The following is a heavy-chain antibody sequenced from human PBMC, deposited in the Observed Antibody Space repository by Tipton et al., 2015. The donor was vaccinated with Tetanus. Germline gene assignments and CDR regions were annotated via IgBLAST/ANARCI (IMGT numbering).Heavy chain of an antibody. CDR1: GASMTSSYYY. CDR3: ARGLPREPFYFDY. Sequence: TLSLTCSVSGASMTSSYYYWGWIRQPPGKGLEWIGNIYYRGSTYYSPSLRSRVKISVDTSKNHFSLTLTSVTAADTAVYYCARGLPREPFYFDYWGQGKQVSVSS. V-gene: IGHV4-39*07. D-gene: IGHD1-26*01. CDR2: IYYRGST. J-gene: IGHJ4*02.